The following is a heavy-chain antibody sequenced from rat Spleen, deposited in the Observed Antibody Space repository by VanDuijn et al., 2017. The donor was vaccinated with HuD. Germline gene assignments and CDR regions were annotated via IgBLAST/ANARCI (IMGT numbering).Heavy chain of an antibody. Sequence: EVQLQESGPGLVKPSQSLSLTCSVTGYSITNNYWGWIRKFPGNKMEWMGYISYSGSTSYNPSLKSRISIDRDTSKNQFFLQLNSVTTEDTATYYCTRSRYFDFWGPGTMVTVSS. D-gene: IGHD3-2*01. CDR2: ISYSGST. V-gene: IGHV3-1*01. CDR3: TRSRYFDF. J-gene: IGHJ1*01. CDR1: GYSITNNY.